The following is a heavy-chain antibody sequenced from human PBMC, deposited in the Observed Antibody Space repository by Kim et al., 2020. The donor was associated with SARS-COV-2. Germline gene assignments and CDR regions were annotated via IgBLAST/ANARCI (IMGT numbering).Heavy chain of an antibody. D-gene: IGHD2-2*01. CDR3: ARGGLYIVVVPAAPYFDY. J-gene: IGHJ4*02. CDR1: GGSFSGYY. CDR2: INHSGST. Sequence: SETLSLTCAVYGGSFSGYYWSWIRQPPGKGLEWIGEINHSGSTNYNPSLKSRVTISVDTSKNQFSLKLSSVTAADTAVYYCARGGLYIVVVPAAPYFDYWGQGTLVTVSS. V-gene: IGHV4-34*01.